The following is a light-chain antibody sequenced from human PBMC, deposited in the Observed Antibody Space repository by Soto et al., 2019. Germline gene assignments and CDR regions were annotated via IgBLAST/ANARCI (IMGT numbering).Light chain of an antibody. J-gene: IGKJ2*01. CDR2: GAS. V-gene: IGKV3-15*01. CDR1: QSVSSN. Sequence: EIVMTQSPATLSVSPGERDTLACRASQSVSSNLAWYQQKPGQAPRLLIYGASTRATGIPARFSGSGSGTEFTLTISSLQSEDFAVYYCQQYNNWYFMYTFGQGTKLEIK. CDR3: QQYNNWYFMYT.